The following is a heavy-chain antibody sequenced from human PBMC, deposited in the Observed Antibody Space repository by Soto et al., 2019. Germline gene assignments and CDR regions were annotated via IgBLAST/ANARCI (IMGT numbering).Heavy chain of an antibody. D-gene: IGHD3-3*01. V-gene: IGHV4-34*01. CDR2: INHSGST. CDR3: ARGGINYDFWSGYSNYYYYGMDV. Sequence: SETLSLTCAVYGGSFSGYYWSWIRQPPVKVLEWIGEINHSGSTNYNPSLKSRVTISVDTSKNQFSLKLSSVTAADTAVYYCARGGINYDFWSGYSNYYYYGMDVWGQGTTVTVSS. J-gene: IGHJ6*02. CDR1: GGSFSGYY.